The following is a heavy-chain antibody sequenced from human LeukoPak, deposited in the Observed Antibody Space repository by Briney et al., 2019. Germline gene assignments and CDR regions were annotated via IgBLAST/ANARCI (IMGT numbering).Heavy chain of an antibody. V-gene: IGHV3-48*03. J-gene: IGHJ6*04. CDR2: ISSSGSTI. CDR1: GFTFSSYE. CDR3: AELGISMIGGV. Sequence: PGGSLRLSCAASGFTFSSYEMNWVRQAPGKGREWGSYISSSGSTIYYADSVKGRFTISRDNAKNSLYLQMNTLRAEDMAVYYCAELGISMIGGVWGKGTPVTISS. D-gene: IGHD3-10*02.